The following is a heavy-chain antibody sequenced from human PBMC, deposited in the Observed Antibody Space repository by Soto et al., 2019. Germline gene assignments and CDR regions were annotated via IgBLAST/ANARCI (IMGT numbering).Heavy chain of an antibody. CDR1: GFTFSSYW. J-gene: IGHJ4*02. Sequence: GGSLRLSCSASGFTFSSYWMSWVRQAPGKGLEWVANIKQDGSEKYYVDSVKGRFTISRDNAKNSLYLQMNSLRAEDTAVYYCARDDGYNLFDYWGQGILVTVSS. D-gene: IGHD5-12*01. CDR2: IKQDGSEK. V-gene: IGHV3-7*01. CDR3: ARDDGYNLFDY.